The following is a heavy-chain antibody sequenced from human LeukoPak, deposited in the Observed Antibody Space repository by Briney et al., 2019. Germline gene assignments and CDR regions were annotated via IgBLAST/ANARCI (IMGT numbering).Heavy chain of an antibody. J-gene: IGHJ3*02. Sequence: ASVKVSCKTSDYTLIDYDISWVRQAPGQGLEWMGWISGYNGNTNYAQKLQGRVTMTTDTSTSTAYMELRSLRSDDTAVNYCARDLYSSSWRGGAEAFDIWGQGTMVTVSS. CDR3: ARDLYSSSWRGGAEAFDI. V-gene: IGHV1-18*01. D-gene: IGHD6-13*01. CDR2: ISGYNGNT. CDR1: DYTLIDYD.